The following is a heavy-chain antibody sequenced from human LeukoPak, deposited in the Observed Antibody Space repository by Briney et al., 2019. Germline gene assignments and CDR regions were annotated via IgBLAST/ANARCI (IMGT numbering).Heavy chain of an antibody. CDR2: IKQDGSDK. J-gene: IGHJ4*02. Sequence: PGDSLRLSCAASGFTFTKYWMTWVRQAPGKGLEWVGNIKQDGSDKNYMDSVKGRFTISRDNAKNSLYLQMNSLRAEDTAVYYCARGVYGSGSYYANWGQGTLVTVSS. V-gene: IGHV3-7*03. D-gene: IGHD3-10*01. CDR1: GFTFTKYW. CDR3: ARGVYGSGSYYAN.